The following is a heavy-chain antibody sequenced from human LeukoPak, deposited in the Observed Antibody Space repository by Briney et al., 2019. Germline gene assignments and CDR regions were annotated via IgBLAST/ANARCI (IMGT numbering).Heavy chain of an antibody. CDR2: INHSGST. D-gene: IGHD3-16*01. V-gene: IGHV4-34*01. CDR1: GGSFSGYY. Sequence: SETLSLTCAVYGGSFSGYYWSWIRQPPGKGLEWIGEINHSGSTNYNPSLKSRVTISVDTSKNQFSLKLRSVTAADTAIYYCARRYHMVTSGGADNWFDPWGQGTLVTVSS. CDR3: ARRYHMVTSGGADNWFDP. J-gene: IGHJ5*02.